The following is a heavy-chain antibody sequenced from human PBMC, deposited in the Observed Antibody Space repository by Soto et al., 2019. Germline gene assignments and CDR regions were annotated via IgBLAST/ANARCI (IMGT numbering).Heavy chain of an antibody. Sequence: GESLKISCRGSGYSFTSYWIGWVRQMPGKGLEWMGIIYPGDSDTRYSPSFQGQVTISADKSISTAYLQWSSLKASDTAMYYWARRDFWGGARPLAFNAFDIWGQGTMVTVSS. V-gene: IGHV5-51*01. CDR1: GYSFTSYW. D-gene: IGHD3-3*01. CDR3: ARRDFWGGARPLAFNAFDI. CDR2: IYPGDSDT. J-gene: IGHJ3*02.